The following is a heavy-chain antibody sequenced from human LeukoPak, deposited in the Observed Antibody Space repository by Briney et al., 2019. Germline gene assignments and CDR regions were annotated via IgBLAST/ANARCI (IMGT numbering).Heavy chain of an antibody. CDR1: GYTFTGNY. D-gene: IGHD6-19*01. Sequence: GASVKVSCKASGYTFTGNYMHWVRQAPGQGLEWMGWVNPKSGSTNYAQKFQGRVTMTRDTSISTAYMELSRLRSDDTAVYYCATVRTSSGWTLDYWGQGTLVTVSS. J-gene: IGHJ4*02. CDR3: ATVRTSSGWTLDY. CDR2: VNPKSGST. V-gene: IGHV1-2*02.